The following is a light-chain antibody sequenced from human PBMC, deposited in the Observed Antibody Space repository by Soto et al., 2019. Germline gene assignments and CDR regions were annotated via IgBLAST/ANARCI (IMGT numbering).Light chain of an antibody. CDR3: QQYNSYLMYT. V-gene: IGKV1-5*01. CDR2: DAS. Sequence: DIQMTQSPSTLSASVGDRVTITCRASQSISSWLAWYQQKPGKAPKLLIYDASSLESGVPSRFSGSGSGTEFTRTISSLQPDDFATYYCQQYNSYLMYTFGQGNKLEIK. J-gene: IGKJ2*01. CDR1: QSISSW.